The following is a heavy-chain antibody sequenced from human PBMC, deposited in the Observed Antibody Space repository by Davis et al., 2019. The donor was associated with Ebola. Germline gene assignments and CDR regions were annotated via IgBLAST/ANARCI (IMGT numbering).Heavy chain of an antibody. CDR3: ARGITMVRAVVWFDP. D-gene: IGHD3-10*01. CDR1: GYTFTGYY. V-gene: IGHV1-18*04. J-gene: IGHJ5*02. Sequence: ASVKVSCKASGYTFTGYYMHWVRQAPGQGLEWMGWISAYNGNTNYAQKLQGRVTMTTDTSTSTAYMELRSLRSDDTAVYYCARGITMVRAVVWFDPWGQGTLVTVSS. CDR2: ISAYNGNT.